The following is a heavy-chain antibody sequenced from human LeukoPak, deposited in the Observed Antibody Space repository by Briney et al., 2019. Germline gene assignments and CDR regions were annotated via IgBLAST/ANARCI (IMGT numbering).Heavy chain of an antibody. J-gene: IGHJ5*02. V-gene: IGHV3-33*01. CDR3: ARDRVTMVRGVVPNWFDP. D-gene: IGHD3-10*01. Sequence: GGSLRLSCAASGFTFSSYGMHWVRQAPGKGLEWVAVIWYDGSNKYYADSVKGRFTISRDNSKNTLYLQMNSLRAEDTAVYYCARDRVTMVRGVVPNWFDPWGQGTLVTVSS. CDR1: GFTFSSYG. CDR2: IWYDGSNK.